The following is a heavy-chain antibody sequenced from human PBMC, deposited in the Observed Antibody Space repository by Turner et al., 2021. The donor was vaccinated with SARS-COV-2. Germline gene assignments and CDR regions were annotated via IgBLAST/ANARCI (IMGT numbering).Heavy chain of an antibody. CDR2: INYSGRT. Sequence: QLQLQESGPGLVKASETLSLTCTVSGASIGSSRNYWGWIRQPPGKGLEWIGSINYSGRTYYKSSLKSRVTISVDTSKNQISLKLSTVTAADTAKYYCARRGDGGKSFDYWGQGTLVTVSS. J-gene: IGHJ4*02. CDR1: GASIGSSRNY. V-gene: IGHV4-39*01. CDR3: ARRGDGGKSFDY. D-gene: IGHD2-15*01.